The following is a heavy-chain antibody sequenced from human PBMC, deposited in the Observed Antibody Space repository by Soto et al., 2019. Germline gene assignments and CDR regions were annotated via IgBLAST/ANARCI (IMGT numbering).Heavy chain of an antibody. CDR2: IFYSGNT. Sequence: ETLSLTCTVSGGSISTSHNFWGWIRQPPGKGLELIGSIFYSGNTYNNPSLSSRVTLSVDTSNNQFSLKLHSVTAADTAVYYCARYYGDYKNYFDYWGQGTLVTVSS. J-gene: IGHJ4*02. V-gene: IGHV4-39*01. D-gene: IGHD4-17*01. CDR1: GGSISTSHNF. CDR3: ARYYGDYKNYFDY.